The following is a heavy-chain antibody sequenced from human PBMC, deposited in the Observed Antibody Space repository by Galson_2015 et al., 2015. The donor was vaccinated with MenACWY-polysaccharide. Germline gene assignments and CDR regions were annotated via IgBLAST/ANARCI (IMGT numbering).Heavy chain of an antibody. J-gene: IGHJ5*02. CDR2: IHYSGST. Sequence: SETLSLTCTVSGGSISSTTYVWAWIRQPPGKGLEWVGSIHYSGSTTYNSSLKSRVTISVDTSKNQFSLKLSSVTAADTAVYYCARPKPVNGWFDPWGQGTWSPSPQ. V-gene: IGHV4-39*01. CDR1: GGSISSTTYV. D-gene: IGHD2-8*01. CDR3: ARPKPVNGWFDP.